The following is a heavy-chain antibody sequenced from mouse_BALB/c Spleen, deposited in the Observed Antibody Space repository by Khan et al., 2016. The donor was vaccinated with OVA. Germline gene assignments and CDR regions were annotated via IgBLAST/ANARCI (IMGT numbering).Heavy chain of an antibody. V-gene: IGHV1-77*01. CDR3: TREWAAWFPY. CDR1: GYIFTDYN. J-gene: IGHJ3*01. CDR2: IYPGSDNT. Sequence: QVQLQQSGAELARPGASVKLSCKASGYIFTDYNINWMRQRTGQGLEWIGEIYPGSDNTYYNEGFKGKATLTVDKSSSTAYMHLSSLTSEDSAVYFCTREWAAWFPYWGQGTLVTVSA.